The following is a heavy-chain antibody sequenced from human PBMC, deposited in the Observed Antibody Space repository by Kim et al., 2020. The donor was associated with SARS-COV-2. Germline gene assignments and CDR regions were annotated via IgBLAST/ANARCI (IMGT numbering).Heavy chain of an antibody. V-gene: IGHV3-23*01. CDR2: LKGRSEGP. CDR1: GFTFSNSA. D-gene: IGHD2-2*01. J-gene: IGHJ3*02. Sequence: GGSLRLSCAVSGFTFSNSAMGWVRQAPGKGLEWVSTLKGRSEGPSYADSVRGRFTISGDDSKTTLYLQMNGLRAEDTAMYYCAKAWGTIDPFEIWGQGTMVTVAS. CDR3: AKAWGTIDPFEI.